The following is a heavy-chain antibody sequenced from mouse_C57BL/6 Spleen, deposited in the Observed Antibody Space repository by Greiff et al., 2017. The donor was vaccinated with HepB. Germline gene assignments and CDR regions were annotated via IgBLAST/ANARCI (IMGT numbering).Heavy chain of an antibody. Sequence: VQLQQSGAELARPGASVKLSCKASGYTFTSYGISWVKQRTGQGLEWIGEIYPRSGNNYYNEKFKGKATLTADKSSSTAYMELRSLTSEDSAVYFCAKRGGITTVVGYAMDYWGQGTSVTVSS. V-gene: IGHV1-81*01. CDR1: GYTFTSYG. D-gene: IGHD1-1*01. J-gene: IGHJ4*01. CDR2: IYPRSGNN. CDR3: AKRGGITTVVGYAMDY.